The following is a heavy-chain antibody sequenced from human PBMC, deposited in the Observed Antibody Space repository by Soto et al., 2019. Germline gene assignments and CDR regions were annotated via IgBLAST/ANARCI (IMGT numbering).Heavy chain of an antibody. CDR2: IYYSGST. CDR1: GDSISSYY. CDR3: ARGRAHHVY. Sequence: PSETLSLTCTVSGDSISSYYWSWIRQPPGKGLECIGYIYYSGSTNYNPSLRSRVTISVDTSKNQFSLKLSSVTAADTAVYYCARGRAHHVYWGQGTLVTVSS. J-gene: IGHJ4*02. D-gene: IGHD3-10*01. V-gene: IGHV4-59*01.